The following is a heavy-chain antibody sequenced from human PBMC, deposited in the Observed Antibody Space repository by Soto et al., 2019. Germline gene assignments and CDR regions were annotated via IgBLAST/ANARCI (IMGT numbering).Heavy chain of an antibody. CDR1: GGSVSSGTYY. V-gene: IGHV4-61*01. CDR2: IYYSGTT. Sequence: QVHLQESGPGLVKPSETLSLTCTVSGGSVSSGTYYWTWIRQPPGKGLQWIGYIYYSGTTNYNPSLKSRVTISADTSKNQFSLNLTSVSAADTAVYYCAREFVGYCTTTTCYQLDVWGQGTTVTVSS. CDR3: AREFVGYCTTTTCYQLDV. J-gene: IGHJ6*02. D-gene: IGHD2-2*01.